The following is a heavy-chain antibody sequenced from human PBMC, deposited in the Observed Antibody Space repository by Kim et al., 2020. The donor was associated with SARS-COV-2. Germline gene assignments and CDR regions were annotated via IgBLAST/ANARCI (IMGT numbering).Heavy chain of an antibody. Sequence: ICGTANYAQKFQGRVTITANESTSTAYMELSSLRSEDTAVYYCAREGGDYWGQGTLVTVSS. CDR2: ICGTA. CDR3: AREGGDY. V-gene: IGHV1-69*01. J-gene: IGHJ4*02.